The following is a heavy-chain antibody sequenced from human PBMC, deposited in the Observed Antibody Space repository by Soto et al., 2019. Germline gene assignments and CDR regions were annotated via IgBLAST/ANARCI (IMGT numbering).Heavy chain of an antibody. Sequence: EVQLVESGGALVQPGRSLRLSCVASGVTLDDYAMHWVRQVPGKGLEWVSGISWNSDTIGYADSVKGRFTIPRDNAKNSLYLQMNSLRAEDTALYYCAKDRSSGYGFDYWGQGALVTVSS. D-gene: IGHD5-12*01. CDR3: AKDRSSGYGFDY. V-gene: IGHV3-9*01. J-gene: IGHJ4*02. CDR2: ISWNSDTI. CDR1: GVTLDDYA.